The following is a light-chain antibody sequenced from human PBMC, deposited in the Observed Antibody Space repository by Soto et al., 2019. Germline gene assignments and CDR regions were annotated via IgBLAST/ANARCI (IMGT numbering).Light chain of an antibody. Sequence: EIVMTQSPATLSVSPGERATLSCRASQSVSSNLAWYQQKPGQAPRLLIYGASTRATGIPARFSGSGSGTECTITISSLQSEDFAVYYCQQYNNLPPRGRTFGQGTKVEI. CDR3: QQYNNLPPRGRT. J-gene: IGKJ1*01. CDR1: QSVSSN. V-gene: IGKV3-15*01. CDR2: GAS.